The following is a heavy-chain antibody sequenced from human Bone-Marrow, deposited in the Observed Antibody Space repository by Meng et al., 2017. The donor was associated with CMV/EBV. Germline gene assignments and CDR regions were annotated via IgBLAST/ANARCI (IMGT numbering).Heavy chain of an antibody. Sequence: GGSLRLSCAVSGFTFRSYGRHWFRQPPGKGLEWVAFIRYDGSTRNYGDSVRGRFTITRNNSKNTLYLQRNSRGDEDAGIYYGAKYRFCLSTGEETEWGQGTQVTVSS. V-gene: IGHV3-30*02. J-gene: IGHJ4*02. D-gene: IGHD2-8*02. CDR1: GFTFRSYG. CDR2: IRYDGSTR. CDR3: AKYRFCLSTGEETE.